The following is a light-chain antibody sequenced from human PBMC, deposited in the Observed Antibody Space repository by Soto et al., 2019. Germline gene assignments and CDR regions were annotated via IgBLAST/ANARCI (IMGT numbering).Light chain of an antibody. J-gene: IGKJ5*01. CDR1: QSVSSSY. Sequence: EIVLTQSPGTLSLSPGERATLSCRASQSVSSSYLAWYQQKPGQAPRLLIYDASNRATGIPARFSGSGSGTDFTLTISRLEPEDFAVYYCQQYGSPITFGQGTRLEI. CDR3: QQYGSPIT. CDR2: DAS. V-gene: IGKV3-20*01.